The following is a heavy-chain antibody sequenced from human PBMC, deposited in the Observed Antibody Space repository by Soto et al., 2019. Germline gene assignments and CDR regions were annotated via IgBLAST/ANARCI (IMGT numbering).Heavy chain of an antibody. CDR1: GGSISSSSYY. D-gene: IGHD6-19*01. CDR3: ARAVEPNLFDY. V-gene: IGHV4-39*01. Sequence: SETLSLTCTVSGGSISSSSYYWGWIRQPPGKGLEWIGSIYYSGSTYYNPSLKSRVTISVDTSKNQFSLKLSSVTAADTAVYYCARAVEPNLFDYWGQGTLVTVSS. J-gene: IGHJ4*02. CDR2: IYYSGST.